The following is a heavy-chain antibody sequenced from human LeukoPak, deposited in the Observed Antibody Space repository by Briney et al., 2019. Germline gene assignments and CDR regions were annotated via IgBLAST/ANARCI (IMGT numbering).Heavy chain of an antibody. CDR2: INPNSGGT. J-gene: IGHJ5*02. Sequence: GASVKVSCKASGYTFTGYYMHWVRQAPGQGLEWMGWINPNSGGTNYAQKFQGRVTMTRDTSISTAYMELSRLRSDDTAVYYCARDLVMGYYGSGSYYNWFDPWGQGTLVTVSS. CDR1: GYTFTGYY. V-gene: IGHV1-2*02. CDR3: ARDLVMGYYGSGSYYNWFDP. D-gene: IGHD3-10*01.